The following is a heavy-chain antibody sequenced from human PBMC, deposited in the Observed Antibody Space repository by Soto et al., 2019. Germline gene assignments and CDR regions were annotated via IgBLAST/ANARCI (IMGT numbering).Heavy chain of an antibody. CDR3: ARNGEGGGYCYYYGMAV. V-gene: IGHV1-3*01. CDR1: GYTFTSYA. Sequence: ASVKVSCKASGYTFTSYAMHWVRQAPGQRLEWMGWINAGNGNTKYSQKFQGRVTITRDTSASTAYMELSSLRSEDTAVYYCARNGEGGGYCYYYGMAVWGQGTTVTVSS. D-gene: IGHD3-10*01. J-gene: IGHJ6*02. CDR2: INAGNGNT.